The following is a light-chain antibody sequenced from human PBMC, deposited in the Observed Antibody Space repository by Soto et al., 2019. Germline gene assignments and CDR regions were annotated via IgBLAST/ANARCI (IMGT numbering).Light chain of an antibody. CDR1: QTLLHGNGYNY. J-gene: IGKJ2*01. V-gene: IGKV2-28*01. Sequence: IALTQSPLSLTVTPGEPASISCRSSQTLLHGNGYNYLDWYLQKPGQSPQLLIYLGSSRASVVPDRFSGSGSGTDFTLKISRVEAEDVGIFYCMQGLRPMYTFGQGTKLEIK. CDR3: MQGLRPMYT. CDR2: LGS.